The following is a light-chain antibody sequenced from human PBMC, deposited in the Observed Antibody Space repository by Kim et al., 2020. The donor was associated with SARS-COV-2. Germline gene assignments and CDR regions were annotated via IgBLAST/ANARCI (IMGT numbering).Light chain of an antibody. CDR1: QNIVNY. Sequence: ASVGDRATITCQASQNIVNYLNWYQQKPGKAPKLLIYDAFTLKTGVPSRFSGGGSGTVFTFTISSLQSEDIATYYCQQYDSLPPTFGQGTKVDIK. CDR3: QQYDSLPPT. CDR2: DAF. V-gene: IGKV1-33*01. J-gene: IGKJ1*01.